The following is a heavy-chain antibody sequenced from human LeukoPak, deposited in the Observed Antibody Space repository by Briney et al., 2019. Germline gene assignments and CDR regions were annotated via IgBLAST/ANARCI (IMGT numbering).Heavy chain of an antibody. CDR2: IKQDGSAS. J-gene: IGHJ6*01. CDR1: GFTFSSYA. CDR3: ARGMSLAD. Sequence: PGGSLRLSCAASGFTFSSYAMGWVRQAPRQGLEWVANIKQDGSASFYADSVKGRFTISRDNAKNSLHLQMSSLRVEDTASYYGARGMSLADWGQGTTVTVSS. V-gene: IGHV3-7*01.